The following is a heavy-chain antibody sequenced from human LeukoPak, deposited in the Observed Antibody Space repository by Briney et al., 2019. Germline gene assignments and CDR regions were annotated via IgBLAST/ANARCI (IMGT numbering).Heavy chain of an antibody. CDR1: GITFSSYG. J-gene: IGHJ3*02. V-gene: IGHV3-23*01. Sequence: GESLRLSCAASGITFSSYGMSWVRQAPGKGLAWVSSISSTGGTTYYADSVKGRFTISRDNAKNSLYLQMNSLRAEDTAVYYCARVSVGANTGRAFDIWGQGTMVTVSP. CDR2: ISSTGGTT. D-gene: IGHD1-26*01. CDR3: ARVSVGANTGRAFDI.